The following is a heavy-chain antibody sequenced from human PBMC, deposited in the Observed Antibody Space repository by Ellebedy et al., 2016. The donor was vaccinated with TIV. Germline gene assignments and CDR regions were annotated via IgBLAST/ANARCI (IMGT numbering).Heavy chain of an antibody. CDR1: GGTFSSYA. V-gene: IGHV1-69*13. CDR3: ARGRAGYCSGGSCYSESYYYGMDV. CDR2: IIPIFGTA. J-gene: IGHJ6*02. D-gene: IGHD2-15*01. Sequence: AASVKVSCKASGGTFSSYAISWVRQAPGQGLEWMGGIIPIFGTANYAQKFQGRVTITADESTSTAYMELSSLRSEDTAVYYCARGRAGYCSGGSCYSESYYYGMDVWGQGTTVTVSS.